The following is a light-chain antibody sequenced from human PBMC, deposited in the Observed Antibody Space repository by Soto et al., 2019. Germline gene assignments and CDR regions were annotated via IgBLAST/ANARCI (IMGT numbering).Light chain of an antibody. V-gene: IGLV2-11*01. CDR3: CSFAGSYPYV. CDR1: SSDVGGCGY. J-gene: IGLJ1*01. Sequence: QSALTQPRSVSGSPGQSVTISCTGTSSDVGGCGYVSWYQQHPGIAPKLMIYDVTKRPSGIPDRFAGSKSGDTAALTISGLQADDEADYYCCSFAGSYPYVFGSGTKVT. CDR2: DVT.